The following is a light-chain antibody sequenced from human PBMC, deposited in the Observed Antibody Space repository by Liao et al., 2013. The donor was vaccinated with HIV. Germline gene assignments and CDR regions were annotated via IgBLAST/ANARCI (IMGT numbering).Light chain of an antibody. CDR2: QDT. Sequence: SYVLTQPPSLSVAPGRTATITCGGINIATKRVHWYQQKPGQSPVLVIYQDTKRPSGIPERFSGSNSGNTATLTISGTQAMDEAAYFCQAWDSSADVVFGGGTKLTVL. V-gene: IGLV3-1*01. J-gene: IGLJ2*01. CDR1: NIATKR. CDR3: QAWDSSADVV.